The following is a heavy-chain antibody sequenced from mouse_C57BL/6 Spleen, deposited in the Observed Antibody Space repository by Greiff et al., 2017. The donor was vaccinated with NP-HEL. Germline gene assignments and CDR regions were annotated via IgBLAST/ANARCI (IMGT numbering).Heavy chain of an antibody. D-gene: IGHD1-1*01. CDR2: IWGDGST. CDR1: GFSLTSYG. J-gene: IGHJ2*01. CDR3: AIITTVVALDD. V-gene: IGHV2-3*01. Sequence: QVQLKQSGPGLVAPSQSLSITCTVSGFSLTSYGVSWVRQPPGKGLEWLGVIWGDGSTNYHSALISRLSLSKDNSKSQGILKLNSLQTDDTATYYCAIITTVVALDDWGKGTTLTVAS.